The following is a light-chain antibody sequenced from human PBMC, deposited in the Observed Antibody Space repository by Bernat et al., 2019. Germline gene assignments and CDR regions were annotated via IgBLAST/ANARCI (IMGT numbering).Light chain of an antibody. V-gene: IGKV1-9*01. CDR3: KQYNSLPYS. J-gene: IGKJ2*03. CDR1: QGISSY. Sequence: VGDRVTITCRASQGISSYLAWYQQKPGKAPKLLIYDAYNLQSGVPSRFSGSGSGTEFTLNISSLQPEDFATYYCKQYNSLPYSFGQVTKVESK. CDR2: DAY.